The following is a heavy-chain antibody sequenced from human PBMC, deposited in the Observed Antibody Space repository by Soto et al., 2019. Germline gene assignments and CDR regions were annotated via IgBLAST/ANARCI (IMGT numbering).Heavy chain of an antibody. CDR1: GDSISSSTYC. V-gene: IGHV4-39*01. Sequence: QLLLQESGPGLVKPSETLSLTCSVSGDSISSSTYCWGWIRQPPGKGLEWIGSKYYTGTSHYNPSLNSRLTISVDTSNNQCSLKVTSVTAADTAVYYCARHRDPGYSSSWFNSWGQGTLVIVSS. J-gene: IGHJ5*01. D-gene: IGHD6-13*01. CDR3: ARHRDPGYSSSWFNS. CDR2: KYYTGTS.